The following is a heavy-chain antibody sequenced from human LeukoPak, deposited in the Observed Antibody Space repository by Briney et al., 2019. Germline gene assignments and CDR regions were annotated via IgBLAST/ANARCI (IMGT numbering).Heavy chain of an antibody. D-gene: IGHD6-13*01. CDR1: GGSISSSSYY. CDR2: IYYSGST. J-gene: IGHJ6*02. CDR3: ARTLIAAVDYGMDV. V-gene: IGHV4-39*01. Sequence: SETLSLTCTVSGGSISSSSYYWGWIRQPPGKRLEWIGSIYYSGSTYYNPSLKSRVTISVDTSKNQFSLKLSSVTAADTAVYYCARTLIAAVDYGMDVWGQGTTVTVSS.